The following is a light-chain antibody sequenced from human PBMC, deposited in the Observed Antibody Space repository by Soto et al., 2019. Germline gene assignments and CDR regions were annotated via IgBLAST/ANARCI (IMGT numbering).Light chain of an antibody. CDR2: KAS. CDR1: QSISSW. J-gene: IGKJ4*02. Sequence: DIQKTQCPSTLSASVGDRVTITCRASQSISSWLAWYQQKPGKAPKLLIYKASSLESGVPSRFSGSGSGPEFTLTISSLQPDDFATYYCQQYNSYPLTFGGGSGVDIK. CDR3: QQYNSYPLT. V-gene: IGKV1-5*03.